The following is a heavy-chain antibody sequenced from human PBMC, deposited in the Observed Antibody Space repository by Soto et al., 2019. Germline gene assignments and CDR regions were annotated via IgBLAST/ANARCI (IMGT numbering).Heavy chain of an antibody. CDR1: GFTFSSYS. CDR2: ISSSSSTI. CDR3: ARDIGGYSDYVQEDY. J-gene: IGHJ4*02. Sequence: PGGSLRLSCAASGFTFSSYSMNWVRQAPGKGLEWVSYISSSSSTIYYADSVKGRFTISRDNSKNTLYLQMNSLRAEDTAMYYCARDIGGYSDYVQEDYWGQGTLVTVSS. D-gene: IGHD5-12*01. V-gene: IGHV3-48*01.